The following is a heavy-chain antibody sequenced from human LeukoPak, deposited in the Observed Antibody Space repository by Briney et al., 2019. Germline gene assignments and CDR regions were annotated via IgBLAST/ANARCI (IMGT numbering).Heavy chain of an antibody. D-gene: IGHD3-16*02. CDR1: GGSISSYY. CDR2: IYYSGST. J-gene: IGHJ6*02. V-gene: IGHV4-59*01. Sequence: SETLSLTCTVSGGSISSYYWSWIRQPPGKGLEWIGYIYYSGSTNYNPSFKSRVTISVDTSKNQFSLKLSSLTAADTAVYYCARGRHRSRLNYYYYGMDVWGQGTTVTVSS. CDR3: ARGRHRSRLNYYYYGMDV.